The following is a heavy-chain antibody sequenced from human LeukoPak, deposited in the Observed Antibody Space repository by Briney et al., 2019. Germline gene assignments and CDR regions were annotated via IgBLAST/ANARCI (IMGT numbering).Heavy chain of an antibody. V-gene: IGHV5-51*01. Sequence: GESLQISCKGSGCGFTSYWIGWGRRMPGKGLEWMGIIYPGDSDTRYSPSFQGQVTISADKSISTAYLQWSSLKASDTAMYYCARRSHDAFDIWGQGTMVTVSS. CDR3: ARRSHDAFDI. CDR1: GCGFTSYW. J-gene: IGHJ3*02. CDR2: IYPGDSDT.